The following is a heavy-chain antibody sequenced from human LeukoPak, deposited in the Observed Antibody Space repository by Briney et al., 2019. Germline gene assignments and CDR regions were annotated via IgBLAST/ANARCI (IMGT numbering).Heavy chain of an antibody. CDR2: MNPNSGNT. V-gene: IGHV1-8*03. D-gene: IGHD4-11*01. CDR1: GYTFTSYD. CDR3: ARGIRRNINYWFDP. J-gene: IGHJ5*02. Sequence: ASVKVSCKASGYTFTSYDINWVRQATGQGLEWMGWMNPNSGNTGYAQKFRGRVTITRNTSINTAYMELSSLRFEDTAVYYCARGIRRNINYWFDPWGQGTLVTVSS.